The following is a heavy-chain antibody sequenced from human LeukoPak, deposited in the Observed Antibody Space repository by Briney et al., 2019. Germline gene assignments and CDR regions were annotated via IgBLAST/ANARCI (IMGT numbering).Heavy chain of an antibody. J-gene: IGHJ4*02. CDR3: AREAVAGNFDY. D-gene: IGHD6-19*01. CDR2: ISYDGSNK. Sequence: GGSLRLSCAASGFTFSNYAMSWVRQAPGKGLEWVAVISYDGSNKYYADSVKGRFTISRDNSKNTLYLQMNSLRAEDTAVYYCAREAVAGNFDYWGQGTLVTVSS. V-gene: IGHV3-30*04. CDR1: GFTFSNYA.